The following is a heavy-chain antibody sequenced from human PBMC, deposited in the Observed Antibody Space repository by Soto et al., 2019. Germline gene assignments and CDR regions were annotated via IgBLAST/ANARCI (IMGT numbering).Heavy chain of an antibody. D-gene: IGHD3-10*01. Sequence: QVQLVQSGAEVKKPGSSVKVSCKASGGTFSSYTISWVRQAPGQGLEWMGRIIPILGIANYAQKFQGRVTITADKPTSTGYRELGSLRSEATAVYYWARAHRLWEADYWGQGTLVTVSS. J-gene: IGHJ4*02. CDR2: IIPILGIA. CDR1: GGTFSSYT. CDR3: ARAHRLWEADY. V-gene: IGHV1-69*02.